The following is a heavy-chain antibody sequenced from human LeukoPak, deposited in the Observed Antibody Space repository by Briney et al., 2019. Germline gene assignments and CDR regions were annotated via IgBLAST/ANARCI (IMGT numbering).Heavy chain of an antibody. V-gene: IGHV4-59*08. CDR3: ARQNDFMVVPVD. J-gene: IGHJ4*02. CDR1: GGSIGAYY. CDR2: IDYTGTT. Sequence: PSETLSLTCTVSGGSIGAYYWSWIRQPPGKGLEWIGYIDYTGTTKYNPSLKSRATLSVDMSKNQFSLKLTSVSAADTAVYYCARQNDFMVVPVDWGQGTLVAVSS. D-gene: IGHD2-2*01.